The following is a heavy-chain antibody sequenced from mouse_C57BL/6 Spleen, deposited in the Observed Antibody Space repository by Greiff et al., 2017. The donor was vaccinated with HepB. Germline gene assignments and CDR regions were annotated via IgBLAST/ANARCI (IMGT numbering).Heavy chain of an antibody. CDR3: TRDSSGWFAY. V-gene: IGHV14-4*01. D-gene: IGHD3-2*02. Sequence: EVKLVESGAELVRPGASVKLSCTASGFNIKDDYMHWVKQRPEQGLEWIGWIDPENGDTEYASKFQGKATITADTSSNTAYLQLSSLTSEDTAVYYCTRDSSGWFAYWGQGTLVTVSA. CDR1: GFNIKDDY. CDR2: IDPENGDT. J-gene: IGHJ3*01.